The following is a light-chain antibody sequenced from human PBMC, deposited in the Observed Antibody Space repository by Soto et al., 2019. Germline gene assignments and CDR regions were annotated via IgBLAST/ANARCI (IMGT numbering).Light chain of an antibody. CDR2: EVS. CDR1: SSDVGGYNY. Sequence: QSALTQPASVSGSPGQSITISCTGTSSDVGGYNYVSWYQQHPGKAPKLMIYEVSNRPSGVPDRFSGSKSGTSASLAISGLRSEDEADYYCAAWDDSLGGQGIFGGGTKLTVL. J-gene: IGLJ2*01. V-gene: IGLV2-14*01. CDR3: AAWDDSLGGQGI.